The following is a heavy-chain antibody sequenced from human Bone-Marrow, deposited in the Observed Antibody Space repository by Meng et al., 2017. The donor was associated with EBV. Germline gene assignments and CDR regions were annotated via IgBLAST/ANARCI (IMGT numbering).Heavy chain of an antibody. Sequence: QEQLVASGGGVVQPGRSLRLSCAASGFIFDNSAMHWVRQAPGKGLEWVAFISYDGSNKYYADSVKGRFTISRDNSKNTLYLQMNSLRAEDTAVYYCAKVGRPLQYWLDPWGQGTLVT. CDR3: AKVGRPLQYWLDP. D-gene: IGHD4-11*01. CDR2: ISYDGSNK. CDR1: GFIFDNSA. J-gene: IGHJ5*02. V-gene: IGHV3-30*18.